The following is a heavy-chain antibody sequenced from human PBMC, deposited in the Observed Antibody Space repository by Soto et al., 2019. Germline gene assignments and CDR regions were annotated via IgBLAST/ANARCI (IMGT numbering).Heavy chain of an antibody. CDR3: ARHYYYDSSGWVAFDI. J-gene: IGHJ3*02. CDR2: IYYSGST. D-gene: IGHD3-22*01. Sequence: ASETLSLTCTVSGGSISSRSYYWGWLRQPPGKGLEWIGSIYYSGSTYYNPSLKSRVTISVDTSKNQFSLKLSSVTAADTAVYYCARHYYYDSSGWVAFDIWGQGTMVT. V-gene: IGHV4-39*01. CDR1: GGSISSRSYY.